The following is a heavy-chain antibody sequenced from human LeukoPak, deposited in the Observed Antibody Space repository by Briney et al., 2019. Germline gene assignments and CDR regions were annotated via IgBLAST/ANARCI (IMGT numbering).Heavy chain of an antibody. Sequence: GGSLRLSCAASGFTFSSYEMNWVRQAPGKGLEWVSTVTSSGGSTYYADSVKGRFTISRDNSKNTLYLQMNSLRAEDTAVYYCATGEGYWGQGTLVTVSS. V-gene: IGHV3-23*01. CDR1: GFTFSSYE. CDR3: ATGEGY. CDR2: VTSSGGST. D-gene: IGHD3-10*01. J-gene: IGHJ4*02.